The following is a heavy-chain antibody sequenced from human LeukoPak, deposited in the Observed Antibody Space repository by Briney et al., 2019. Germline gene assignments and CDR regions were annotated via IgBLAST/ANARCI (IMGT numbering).Heavy chain of an antibody. V-gene: IGHV3-11*01. J-gene: IGHJ3*02. CDR2: ISSSGSTI. Sequence: GGSLRLSCAASGFTVSSNYMSWVRQAPGKGLEWVSYISSSGSTIYYADSVKGRFTISRDNAKNSLYLQMNSLRAEDTAVYYCARAWDYDSRGSDAFDIWGQGTMVTVSS. CDR3: ARAWDYDSRGSDAFDI. CDR1: GFTVSSNY. D-gene: IGHD3-22*01.